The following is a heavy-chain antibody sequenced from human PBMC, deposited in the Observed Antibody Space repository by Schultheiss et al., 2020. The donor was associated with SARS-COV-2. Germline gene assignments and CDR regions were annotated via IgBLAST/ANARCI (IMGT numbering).Heavy chain of an antibody. V-gene: IGHV4-39*01. D-gene: IGHD5-12*01. CDR3: ARQGGHIVATPRAGFDY. Sequence: ETLSLTCTVSGGSISSSSYYWGWIRQPPGKGLEWIGSIYYSGSTYYNPSLKSRVTISVDTSKNQFSLKLSSVTAADTAVYYCARQGGHIVATPRAGFDYWGQGTLVTVSS. CDR1: GGSISSSSYY. CDR2: IYYSGST. J-gene: IGHJ4*02.